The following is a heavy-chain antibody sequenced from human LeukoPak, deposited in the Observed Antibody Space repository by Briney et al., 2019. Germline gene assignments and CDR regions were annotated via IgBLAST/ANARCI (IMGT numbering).Heavy chain of an antibody. CDR2: INHSGST. CDR1: GGSLSGYY. V-gene: IGHV4-34*01. CDR3: ARGVPDHIVVVPAAIGGYGMDV. J-gene: IGHJ6*02. D-gene: IGHD2-2*01. Sequence: NSSETLSLTCAVYGGSLSGYYWSWIRQPPGKGLEWIGEINHSGSTNYNPSLKSRVTISVDTSKNQFSLKLSSVTAADTAVYYCARGVPDHIVVVPAAIGGYGMDVWGQGTTVTVSS.